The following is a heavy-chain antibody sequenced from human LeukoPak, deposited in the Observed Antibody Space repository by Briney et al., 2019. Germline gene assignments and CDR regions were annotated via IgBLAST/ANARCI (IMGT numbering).Heavy chain of an antibody. D-gene: IGHD4-11*01. CDR2: INPNSGGT. V-gene: IGHV1-2*02. CDR1: GYTFTGYY. Sequence: ASVKVSCKASGYTFTGYYMHWVRQAPGQGLEWMGWINPNSGGTNYAQKFQGRVTITTDESTSTAYMELSSLRSEDTAVYYCASQIETTAPNAGYYYYYMDVWGKGTTVTVSS. CDR3: ASQIETTAPNAGYYYYYMDV. J-gene: IGHJ6*03.